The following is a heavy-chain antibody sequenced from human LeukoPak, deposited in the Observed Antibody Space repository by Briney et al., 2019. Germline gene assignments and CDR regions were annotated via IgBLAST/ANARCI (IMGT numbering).Heavy chain of an antibody. J-gene: IGHJ6*03. D-gene: IGHD6-19*01. CDR1: GGSFSGHY. CDR3: ASIAVAGTGSYYYFYYYMDV. CDR2: INHRGRT. Sequence: SETLSLTCAVYGGSFSGHYWSWIRHPPGKGLEWIGEINHRGRTNYNPSPKRRVTLPVDTSKNKFSLKLSSVTAADTAVYYCASIAVAGTGSYYYFYYYMDVWGKGTTVTVSS. V-gene: IGHV4-34*01.